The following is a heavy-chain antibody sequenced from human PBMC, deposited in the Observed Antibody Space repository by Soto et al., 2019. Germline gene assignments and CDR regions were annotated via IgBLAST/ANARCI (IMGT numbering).Heavy chain of an antibody. D-gene: IGHD2-21*01. CDR3: ASGDSIRNWFDP. CDR1: GGTFSSYA. CDR2: IIPIFGTA. Sequence: ASVKVSCKASGGTFSSYAISWVRQAPGQGLEWMGGIIPIFGTANYAQKFQGRVTITADKSTSTAYMELSSLRSEDTAVYYCASGDSIRNWFDPWGQGTLVTVSS. J-gene: IGHJ5*02. V-gene: IGHV1-69*06.